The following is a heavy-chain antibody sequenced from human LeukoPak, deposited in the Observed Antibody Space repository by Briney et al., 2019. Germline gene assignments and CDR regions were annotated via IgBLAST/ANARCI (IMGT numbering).Heavy chain of an antibody. CDR2: IYYSGST. D-gene: IGHD3-22*01. CDR1: GGSISSYY. J-gene: IGHJ3*02. CDR3: ARDRSYYDSSGFYKYAFDI. V-gene: IGHV4-59*01. Sequence: SETLSLTCTVSGGSISSYYWSWIRQPPGKGLEWIGHIYYSGSTNYNPSLKSRVTMSVDTSKNQFSLKLSSVTAADTAVYYCARDRSYYDSSGFYKYAFDIWGQGTVVTVSS.